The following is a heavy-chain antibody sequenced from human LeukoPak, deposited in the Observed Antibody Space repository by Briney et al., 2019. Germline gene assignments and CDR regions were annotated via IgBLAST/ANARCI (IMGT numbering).Heavy chain of an antibody. J-gene: IGHJ4*02. Sequence: PGGSLRLSCAASGFTFSSYAMHWVRQAPGKGLEWVAVISYDGSNKYYADSVKGRFTISRDNSKNTLYLQMNSLRAEDTAVYYCARDRDRWELLPNYWGQGTLVTVSS. CDR1: GFTFSSYA. CDR3: ARDRDRWELLPNY. CDR2: ISYDGSNK. V-gene: IGHV3-30*04. D-gene: IGHD1-26*01.